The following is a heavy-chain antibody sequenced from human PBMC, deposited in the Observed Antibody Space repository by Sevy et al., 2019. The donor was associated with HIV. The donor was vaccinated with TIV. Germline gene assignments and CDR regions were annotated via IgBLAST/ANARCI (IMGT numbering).Heavy chain of an antibody. V-gene: IGHV4-34*01. Sequence: SETLSLTCAVYGGSFSGYYWSWIRQPPGKGLEWIGEINHSGSTNYNPSLKSRVTISVDTSKNQFSLKLSSVTAADTAVYYCARGLYCSGGSCYQDYYYMDVWGKGTTVTVSS. J-gene: IGHJ6*03. D-gene: IGHD2-15*01. CDR1: GGSFSGYY. CDR2: INHSGST. CDR3: ARGLYCSGGSCYQDYYYMDV.